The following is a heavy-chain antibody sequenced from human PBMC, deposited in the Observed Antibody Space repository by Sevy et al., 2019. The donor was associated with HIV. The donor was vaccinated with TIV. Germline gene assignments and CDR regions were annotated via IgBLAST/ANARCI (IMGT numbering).Heavy chain of an antibody. V-gene: IGHV3-30*04. Sequence: GGSLRLSCAASGFTFSSYAMHWVCQAPGKGLEWVAVISYDGSNKYYADSVKGRFTISRDNSKNTLYLQMNSLRAEDTAVYYCARDISKQGIVVVPAATGPDYWGQGTLVTVSS. CDR3: ARDISKQGIVVVPAATGPDY. D-gene: IGHD2-2*01. CDR1: GFTFSSYA. CDR2: ISYDGSNK. J-gene: IGHJ4*02.